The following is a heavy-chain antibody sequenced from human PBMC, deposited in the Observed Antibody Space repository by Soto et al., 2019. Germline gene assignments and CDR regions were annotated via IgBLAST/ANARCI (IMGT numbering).Heavy chain of an antibody. V-gene: IGHV4-30-2*01. CDR3: ARVYSSGWYWFDP. J-gene: IGHJ5*02. D-gene: IGHD6-19*01. CDR1: GGSISSGGYS. Sequence: QLQLQESGSGLVKPSQTLSLTCAVSGGSISSGGYSWSWIRQPPGKGLEWIGYIYHSGSTYYNPSLTSRVTISVDRSKTQFSLKLSSVTAADTAVYYCARVYSSGWYWFDPWGQGTLVTVSS. CDR2: IYHSGST.